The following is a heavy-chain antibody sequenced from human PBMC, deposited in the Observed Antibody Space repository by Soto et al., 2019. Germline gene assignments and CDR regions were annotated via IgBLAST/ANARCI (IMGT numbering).Heavy chain of an antibody. V-gene: IGHV4-31*03. CDR1: GVSISSGGYY. CDR2: IYYSGRT. CDR3: AGVIGGDSEYYFDF. J-gene: IGHJ4*02. Sequence: SETLSLTCTVSGVSISSGGYYWSWIRQHPGKGLEWIGNIYYSGRTYYNPSLKSRVILSVDTSKNHFSLTLRSVTAADSAMYYCAGVIGGDSEYYFDFWGQGALVTSPQ. D-gene: IGHD2-21*02.